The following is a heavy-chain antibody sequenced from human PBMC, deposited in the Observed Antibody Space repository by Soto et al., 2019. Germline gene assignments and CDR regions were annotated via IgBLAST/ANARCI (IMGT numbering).Heavy chain of an antibody. Sequence: GGSLRLSCAASGFTFNNYWMNWVRQAPGKGLEWVANMKQDGSQKYYVDSVMGRFTISRDNAKDSLYLQMNSLRVEDTAVYYFARGPQIGYGTSWFDYWGQGALVTVSS. CDR3: ARGPQIGYGTSWFDY. CDR2: MKQDGSQK. V-gene: IGHV3-7*01. CDR1: GFTFNNYW. D-gene: IGHD6-13*01. J-gene: IGHJ4*02.